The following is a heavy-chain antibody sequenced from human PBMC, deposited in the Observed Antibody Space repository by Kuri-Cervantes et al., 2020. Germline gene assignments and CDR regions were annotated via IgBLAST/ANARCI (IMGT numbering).Heavy chain of an antibody. CDR1: GFTFDDYA. CDR2: ISWNSGSI. J-gene: IGHJ6*02. Sequence: SLKISCAASGFTFDDYAMHWVRQAPGKGLEWVSGISWNSGSIGYADSVKGRFTISRDNAKNSLYLQMNSLRAEDTALYYCARDRWNDPYYYGMDVWGQGTTVTVSS. D-gene: IGHD1-1*01. CDR3: ARDRWNDPYYYGMDV. V-gene: IGHV3-9*01.